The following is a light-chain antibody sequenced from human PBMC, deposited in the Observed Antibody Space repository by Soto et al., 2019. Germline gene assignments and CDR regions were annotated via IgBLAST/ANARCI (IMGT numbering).Light chain of an antibody. V-gene: IGLV2-11*01. Sequence: QSALTQPRSVSGSPGQSVTISCTGSSTDVGGYNSVSRYQQHPGKAPKLMIYDVSKRPSGVPDRFFGSKSGNTASLTISGLQAEDEADYYCCSYAGTYTYVFGTGTKLTVL. CDR2: DVS. CDR1: STDVGGYNS. CDR3: CSYAGTYTYV. J-gene: IGLJ1*01.